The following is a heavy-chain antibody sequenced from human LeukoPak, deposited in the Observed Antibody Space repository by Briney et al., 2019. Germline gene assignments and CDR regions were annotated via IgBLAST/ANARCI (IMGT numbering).Heavy chain of an antibody. J-gene: IGHJ4*02. V-gene: IGHV4-59*01. CDR2: IYDSGSA. CDR1: GGSFNSYR. CDR3: GWNSPGGEYGNFDY. D-gene: IGHD3-16*01. Sequence: SETLPLTCTVSGGSFNSYRWSWIRQPPGKGLEWIGFIYDSGSANYNPVLNSRVTITVNTAQNQFFLRLNSVAAAVKAGDYFGWNSPGGEYGNFDYWGQGILVTVSS.